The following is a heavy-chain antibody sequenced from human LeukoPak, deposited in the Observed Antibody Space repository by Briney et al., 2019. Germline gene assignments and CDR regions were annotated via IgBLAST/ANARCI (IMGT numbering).Heavy chain of an antibody. D-gene: IGHD5/OR15-5a*01. Sequence: GASVKVSCKASGGTFSSYAISWVRQTPGQGLEWMGRIIPILGIANYAQKFQGRVTITADESTSTAYMELSSLRSEDTAVYYCARKVSTLFDYGGQGPLVTVPS. CDR3: ARKVSTLFDY. V-gene: IGHV1-69*04. CDR2: IIPILGIA. J-gene: IGHJ4*02. CDR1: GGTFSSYA.